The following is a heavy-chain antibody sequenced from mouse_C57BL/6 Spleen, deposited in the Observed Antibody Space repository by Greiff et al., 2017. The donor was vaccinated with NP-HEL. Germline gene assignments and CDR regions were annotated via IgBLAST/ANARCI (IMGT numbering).Heavy chain of an antibody. CDR3: ARSLNGQYYFDY. V-gene: IGHV1-50*01. Sequence: QVQLQQPGAELVKPGASVKLSCKASGYTFTSFWMQWVKQRPGQGLEWIGEIDPSDSYTNYNQKFKGKATLTVDTSSSTAYMQLSSLTSEDSAVYYCARSLNGQYYFDYWGQGTTLTVSS. D-gene: IGHD1-1*02. J-gene: IGHJ2*01. CDR1: GYTFTSFW. CDR2: IDPSDSYT.